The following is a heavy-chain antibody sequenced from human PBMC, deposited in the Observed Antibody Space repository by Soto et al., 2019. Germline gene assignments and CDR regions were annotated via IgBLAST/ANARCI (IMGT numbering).Heavy chain of an antibody. J-gene: IGHJ4*02. D-gene: IGHD6-19*01. CDR2: ISFYNGHT. V-gene: IGHV1-18*01. CDR1: GDTVTKYG. CDR3: ASATSIAVAGKET. Sequence: QVQLVQSGGEVKKPGASVKVSCKASGDTVTKYGISWVRQAPGQGLEWLGWISFYNGHTNYALKFQDRITFTTDTSTSTASRELRRLTSDETAVYYCASATSIAVAGKETWGQGTLVTVSS.